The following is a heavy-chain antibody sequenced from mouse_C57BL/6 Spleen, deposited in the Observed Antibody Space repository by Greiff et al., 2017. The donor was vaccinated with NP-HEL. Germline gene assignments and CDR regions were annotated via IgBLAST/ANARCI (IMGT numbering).Heavy chain of an antibody. CDR1: GFTFSSYA. CDR3: ARVFYYDYPWFAY. D-gene: IGHD2-4*01. V-gene: IGHV5-4*03. J-gene: IGHJ3*01. CDR2: ISDGGSYT. Sequence: EVKLQESGGGLVKPGGSLKLSCAASGFTFSSYAMSWVRQTPEKRLEWVATISDGGSYTYYPDNVKGRFTISRDNAKNNRYLQMRHLKSEDTAMYYCARVFYYDYPWFAYWGQGTLVTVSA.